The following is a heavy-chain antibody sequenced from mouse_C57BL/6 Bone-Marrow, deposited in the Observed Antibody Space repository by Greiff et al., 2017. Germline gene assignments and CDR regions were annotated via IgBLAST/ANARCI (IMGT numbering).Heavy chain of an antibody. V-gene: IGHV5-4*01. Sequence: EVKVEESGGGLVKPGGSLKLSCAASGFTFSSYAMSWVRQTPEKRLEWVATISDGGSYTSYPDNVKGRFTISRDNAKNNHYLQMSHLKSEDTALYYCAREDYYEGFAYWGQGTLVTVSA. CDR2: ISDGGSYT. CDR3: AREDYYEGFAY. CDR1: GFTFSSYA. D-gene: IGHD2-4*01. J-gene: IGHJ3*01.